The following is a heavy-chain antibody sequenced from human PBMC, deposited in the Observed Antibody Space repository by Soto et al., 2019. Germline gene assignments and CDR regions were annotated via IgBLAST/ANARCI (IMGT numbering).Heavy chain of an antibody. Sequence: ASVKVSCKASGYTFTSYDINWVRQATGQGLEWMGWMNPNSGNTGYAQKFQGRVTMTRNTSISTAYMELSSLRSEDTAVYYCARGYTGRIAARRCIGYWGQGTLVTVPS. CDR2: MNPNSGNT. J-gene: IGHJ4*02. D-gene: IGHD6-6*01. CDR1: GYTFTSYD. V-gene: IGHV1-8*01. CDR3: ARGYTGRIAARRCIGY.